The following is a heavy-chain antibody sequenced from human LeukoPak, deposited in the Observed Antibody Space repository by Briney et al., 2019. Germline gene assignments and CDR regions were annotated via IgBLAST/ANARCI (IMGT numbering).Heavy chain of an antibody. CDR2: IYYSGST. J-gene: IGHJ2*01. D-gene: IGHD2-21*02. Sequence: SETLSLTCTVSGGSISSGDYYWSWIRQPPGKGLEWIGYIYYSGSTYYNPSLKSRVTISVDTSKNQFSLKLSSVTAADTAVYYCARDRGECGGGDCYTYFDLWGRGTLVTVSS. CDR1: GGSISSGDYY. V-gene: IGHV4-30-4*01. CDR3: ARDRGECGGGDCYTYFDL.